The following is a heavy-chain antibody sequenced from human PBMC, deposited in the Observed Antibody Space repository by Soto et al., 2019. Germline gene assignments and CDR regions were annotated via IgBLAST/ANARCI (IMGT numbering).Heavy chain of an antibody. CDR3: ATPPLGLRLVPHYGMDV. CDR1: GFTFSSYE. D-gene: IGHD3-16*01. Sequence: PGGSLRLSCAASGFTFSSYEMNWVRQAPGKGLEWVSYISSSGSTIYYADSVKGRFTISRDNAKNSLYLQMNSLRAEDTAVYYCATPPLGLRLVPHYGMDVWGQGTSVTISS. V-gene: IGHV3-48*03. J-gene: IGHJ6*02. CDR2: ISSSGSTI.